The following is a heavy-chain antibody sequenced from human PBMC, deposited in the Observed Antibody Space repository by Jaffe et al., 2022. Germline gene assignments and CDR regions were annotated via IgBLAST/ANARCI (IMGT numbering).Heavy chain of an antibody. Sequence: QVQLVESGGGVVQPGGSLRLSCAASGFTFSSYGMHWVRQAPGKGLEWVAFIRYDGSNKYYADSVKGRFTISRDNSKNTLYLQMNSLRAEDTAVYYCELPADNWFDPWGQGTLVTVSS. D-gene: IGHD2-2*01. V-gene: IGHV3-30*02. J-gene: IGHJ5*02. CDR3: ELPADNWFDP. CDR1: GFTFSSYG. CDR2: IRYDGSNK.